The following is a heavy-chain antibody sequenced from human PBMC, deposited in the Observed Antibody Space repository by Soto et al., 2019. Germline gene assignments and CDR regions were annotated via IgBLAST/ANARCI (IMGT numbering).Heavy chain of an antibody. J-gene: IGHJ4*02. D-gene: IGHD3-3*01. CDR3: ARDGTNTIFGVVPDFDS. CDR2: ISSSSSTI. Sequence: PGGSLRLSCAASGFTFSSYSMNWVRQAPGKGLEWVSYISSSSSTIYYADSVKGRFTISRDNAKNSLYLQMNSLRDEDTAVYYWARDGTNTIFGVVPDFDSWAQEPLAPVPP. CDR1: GFTFSSYS. V-gene: IGHV3-48*02.